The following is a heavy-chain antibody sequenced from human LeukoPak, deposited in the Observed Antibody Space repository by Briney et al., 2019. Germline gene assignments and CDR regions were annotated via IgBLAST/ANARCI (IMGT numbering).Heavy chain of an antibody. CDR2: IHNGGST. J-gene: IGHJ4*02. CDR1: GFIVSTNY. Sequence: GGSLRLSCAASGFIVSTNYMTWVHQAPGKGLEWVSVIHNGGSTYYADSVKGRFTLSIDNSKNMLYLQMNSLRVEDTAVYYCASLARDYWGPGTLVTVSS. CDR3: ASLARDY. D-gene: IGHD3-3*02. V-gene: IGHV3-53*01.